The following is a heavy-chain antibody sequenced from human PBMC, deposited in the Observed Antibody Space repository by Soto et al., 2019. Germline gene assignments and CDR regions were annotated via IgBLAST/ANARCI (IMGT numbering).Heavy chain of an antibody. V-gene: IGHV3-23*01. D-gene: IGHD2-2*01. CDR1: GFTFSSYA. CDR3: ANCPTLYAPTYNWFDP. Sequence: ESGGGLVQPGGSLRLSCAASGFTFSSYAMSWVRQAPGKGLEWVSAISSSGGSTYYADSVRGRFTISRDNSKKTLYLQMSRLRTEDTAVYYCANCPTLYAPTYNWFDPWGQGTLVTVSS. CDR2: ISSSGGST. J-gene: IGHJ5*02.